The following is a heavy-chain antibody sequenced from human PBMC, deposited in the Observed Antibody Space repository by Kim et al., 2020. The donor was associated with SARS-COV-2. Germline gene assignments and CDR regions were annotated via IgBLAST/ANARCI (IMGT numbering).Heavy chain of an antibody. CDR1: GFIFSSYG. CDR2: IWYDGTNK. V-gene: IGHV3-33*06. CDR3: AKDRKYCTSTSCYSAGYDFDH. J-gene: IGHJ4*02. Sequence: GGSLRLSCAASGFIFSSYGMHWVRQAPGKGLEWVAVIWYDGTNKYYADSVKGRFTISRDNSKNTLYLQMNSLRAEDTAVYYCAKDRKYCTSTSCYSAGYDFDHWGQGTLVTVSS. D-gene: IGHD2-2*02.